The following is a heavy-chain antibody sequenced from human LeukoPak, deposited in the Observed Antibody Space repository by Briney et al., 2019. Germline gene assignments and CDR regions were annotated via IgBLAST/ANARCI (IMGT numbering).Heavy chain of an antibody. CDR2: INPSGGST. J-gene: IGHJ5*02. CDR1: GGTFSSYA. Sequence: ASVNVSCKASGGTFSSYAISWVRQAPGQGLEGMGLINPSGGSTSYAQKFQGRVTMTRDTSTSTVYMELSSLRSEDTAVYYCARSVPYGSGSYYLPFDPWGQGTLVTVSS. D-gene: IGHD3-10*01. CDR3: ARSVPYGSGSYYLPFDP. V-gene: IGHV1-46*01.